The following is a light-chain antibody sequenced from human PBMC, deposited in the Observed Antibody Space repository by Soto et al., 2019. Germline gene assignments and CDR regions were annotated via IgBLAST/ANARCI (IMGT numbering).Light chain of an antibody. J-gene: IGKJ1*01. V-gene: IGKV1-39*01. CDR1: QSISSY. Sequence: DLQMTQSPSSLSASVGDRVTITCRASQSISSYLNWYQQKPGKAPKLLIYAASSLQSGVPSRFSGSVSGTDFTLTISSLQPEDFATYYCQQSYSTPWTFGQGTKVEIK. CDR3: QQSYSTPWT. CDR2: AAS.